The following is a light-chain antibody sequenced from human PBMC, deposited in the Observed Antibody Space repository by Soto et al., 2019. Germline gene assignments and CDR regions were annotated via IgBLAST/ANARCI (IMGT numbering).Light chain of an antibody. CDR3: CSYAGSYTYV. Sequence: QSALTQPRSVSGSPGQSVTISCTGTSSDVGGYNYVSWYQQHPGKAPKLMIYDVSKRPSGVHDRFSGSKSGNTASLTISGLPAEDEADYYCCSYAGSYTYVFGTGTKLTVL. CDR1: SSDVGGYNY. CDR2: DVS. J-gene: IGLJ1*01. V-gene: IGLV2-11*01.